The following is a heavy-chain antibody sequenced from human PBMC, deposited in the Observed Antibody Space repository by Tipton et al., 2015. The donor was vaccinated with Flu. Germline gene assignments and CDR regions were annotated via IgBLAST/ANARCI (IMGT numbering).Heavy chain of an antibody. J-gene: IGHJ4*02. Sequence: RSLRLSCTASGFTFGDYAMSWVRQAPGKGLEWVGFIRSKAYGGTTEYAASVKGRFTTSRDDSKSIAYLQMNSLKTEDTAVYYCTRGPNYYDSSGYYIHWGQGTLVTVSS. D-gene: IGHD3-22*01. V-gene: IGHV3-49*04. CDR2: IRSKAYGGTT. CDR3: TRGPNYYDSSGYYIH. CDR1: GFTFGDYA.